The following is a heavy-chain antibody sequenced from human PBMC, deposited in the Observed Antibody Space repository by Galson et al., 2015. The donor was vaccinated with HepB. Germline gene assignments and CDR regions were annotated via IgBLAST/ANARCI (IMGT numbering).Heavy chain of an antibody. CDR1: GSSFTSYW. CDR2: IDPSVSYT. J-gene: IGHJ5*01. CDR3: ARGLLIAARREIEWFDP. V-gene: IGHV5-10-1*01. Sequence: QSGAEVKKPGESLRISCTGSGSSFTSYWISWVRQMPGKGLEWMGRIDPSVSYTNYSPSFQGHVTISADKSISTAYLQWSSLKASDTAMYYCARGLLIAARREIEWFDPWGQGTLVTVSS. D-gene: IGHD6-6*01.